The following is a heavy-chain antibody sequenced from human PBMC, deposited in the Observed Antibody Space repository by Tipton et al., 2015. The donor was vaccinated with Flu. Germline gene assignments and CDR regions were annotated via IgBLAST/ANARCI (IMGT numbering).Heavy chain of an antibody. CDR3: ARRSYSNYVSEPKNWFDP. V-gene: IGHV3-11*01. D-gene: IGHD4-11*01. CDR1: GFTFSHYY. J-gene: IGHJ5*02. Sequence: SLRLSCAASGFTFSHYYMSWIRQAPGKGLEWVSYISSSGSRIYCADSVKGRFTISRDNAKNSLYLQMNSLRAEDTAVYYCARRSYSNYVSEPKNWFDPWGQGTLVTVSS. CDR2: ISSSGSRI.